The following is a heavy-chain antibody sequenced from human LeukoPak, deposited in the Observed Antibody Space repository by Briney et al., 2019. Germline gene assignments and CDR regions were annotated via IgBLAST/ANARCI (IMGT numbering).Heavy chain of an antibody. V-gene: IGHV3-53*04. CDR1: GGSFSGYY. J-gene: IGHJ6*02. CDR2: IYSGGST. D-gene: IGHD3/OR15-3a*01. Sequence: ETLSLTCAVYGGSFSGYYWSWVRQAPGKGLEWVSVIYSGGSTYYADSVKGRFTISRHNSKNTLYLQMNSLRAEDTAVYYCASSGLRDYGMDVWGQGTTVTVSS. CDR3: ASSGLRDYGMDV.